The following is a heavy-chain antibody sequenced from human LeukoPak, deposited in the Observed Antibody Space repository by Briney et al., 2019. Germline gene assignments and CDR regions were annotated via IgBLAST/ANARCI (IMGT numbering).Heavy chain of an antibody. CDR2: INPNSGVT. D-gene: IGHD6-19*01. Sequence: ASVKVSCKASGYTFTGYYMHWVRQAPGQGLEWMGWINPNSGVTNYAQKFQGRVTMTRDTSISTAYMELSRLTSDDTALYYCARYQSNGWIPFDYWGQGTLVTVSS. CDR3: ARYQSNGWIPFDY. V-gene: IGHV1-2*02. J-gene: IGHJ4*02. CDR1: GYTFTGYY.